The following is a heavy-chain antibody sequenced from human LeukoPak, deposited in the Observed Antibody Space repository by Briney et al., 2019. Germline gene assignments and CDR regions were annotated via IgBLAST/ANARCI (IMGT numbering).Heavy chain of an antibody. D-gene: IGHD3-22*01. Sequence: GGSLRLSCAASGFTFSSYAMSWVRQAPGKGLEWASAISGSGGSTYYADSVKGRFTISRDNSKNTLYLQMNSLRAEDTAVYYCARCPESYYYDSSGYYYHYYYYMDVWGKGTTVTISS. CDR2: ISGSGGST. CDR1: GFTFSSYA. V-gene: IGHV3-23*01. CDR3: ARCPESYYYDSSGYYYHYYYYMDV. J-gene: IGHJ6*03.